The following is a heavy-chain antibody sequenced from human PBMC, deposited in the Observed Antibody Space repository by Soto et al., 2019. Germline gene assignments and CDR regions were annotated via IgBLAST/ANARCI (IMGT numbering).Heavy chain of an antibody. D-gene: IGHD3-22*01. Sequence: SETLSLTCTVSGGSISSGDSYWSWIRQPPGKGLACIGYIYYSVSTYYNPSLKSRVIISVDTSKNQFSLKLSSVTAADTAVYYCARVPFYDSSGRSYYFDYWGQGTPVTVSS. CDR3: ARVPFYDSSGRSYYFDY. V-gene: IGHV4-30-4*01. CDR1: GGSISSGDSY. CDR2: IYYSVST. J-gene: IGHJ4*02.